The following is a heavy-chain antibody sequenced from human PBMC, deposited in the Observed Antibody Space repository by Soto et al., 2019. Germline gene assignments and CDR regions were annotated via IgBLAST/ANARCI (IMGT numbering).Heavy chain of an antibody. V-gene: IGHV4-31*02. J-gene: IGHJ4*02. D-gene: IGHD1-26*01. CDR1: GGSISSGGYY. CDR2: IYHSGST. CDR3: ARRYGSAIDY. Sequence: SETLSLTWTVSGGSISSGGYYWSWIRQHPGKGLEWIGYIYHSGSTYYNPSLKSRVTIPVDTSKNQFSLKLSSVTAADTAVYYCARRYGSAIDYWGQGTLVTVSS.